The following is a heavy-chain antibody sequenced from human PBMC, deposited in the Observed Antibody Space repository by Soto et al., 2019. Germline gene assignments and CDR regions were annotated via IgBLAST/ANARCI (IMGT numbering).Heavy chain of an antibody. Sequence: ASVKVSCKASGGTFSSYAISWVRQAPGQGLEWMGGIIPIFGTANYAQKFQGRVTITADESTSTAYMELSSLRSEDTAVYYCARDSPGYGDYVLFDYWGQGTLVTVSS. J-gene: IGHJ4*02. CDR1: GGTFSSYA. V-gene: IGHV1-69*13. D-gene: IGHD4-17*01. CDR2: IIPIFGTA. CDR3: ARDSPGYGDYVLFDY.